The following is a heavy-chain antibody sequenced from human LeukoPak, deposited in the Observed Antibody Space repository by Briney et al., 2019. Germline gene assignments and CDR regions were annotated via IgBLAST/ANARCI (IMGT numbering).Heavy chain of an antibody. J-gene: IGHJ3*02. CDR1: GYIFTSYG. CDR2: INPSGGST. CDR3: ARDSAFDI. V-gene: IGHV1-46*01. Sequence: GASVKVSCKASGYIFTSYGISWVRQAPGQGLEWMGIINPSGGSTSYAQKFQGRVTMTRDMSTSTVYMELSSLRSEDTAVYYCARDSAFDIWGQGTMVTVSS.